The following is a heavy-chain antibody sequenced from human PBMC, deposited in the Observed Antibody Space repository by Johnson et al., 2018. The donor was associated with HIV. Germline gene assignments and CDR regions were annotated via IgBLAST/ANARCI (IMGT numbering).Heavy chain of an antibody. CDR1: GFTFSGSD. CDR3: TRDRDGVGVS. D-gene: IGHD3-10*01. V-gene: IGHV3-73*01. Sequence: VQLVESGGGLVQPGGSLKLSCAASGFTFSGSDMHWVRQASGKGLEWVGRIRSKANSYATAYAASVKGRFTISRDDSKNTAYLQMNSLKTEDTAVYYCTRDRDGVGVSWGQGTMVTVSS. CDR2: IRSKANSYAT. J-gene: IGHJ3*01.